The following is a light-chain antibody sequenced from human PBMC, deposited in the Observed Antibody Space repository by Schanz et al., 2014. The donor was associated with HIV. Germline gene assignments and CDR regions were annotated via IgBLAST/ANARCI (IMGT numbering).Light chain of an antibody. CDR1: SSNIGAGFD. V-gene: IGLV1-40*01. J-gene: IGLJ1*01. CDR2: SYS. Sequence: QSVLTQPPSVSGTPGQRVTISCTGTSSNIGAGFDVNWYQQRPGTVPRVVIYSYSHRPSGVPDRFSGSKSGNTASLTVSGLQAEDEADYFCCSLAASLTRVFGTGTKLTVL. CDR3: CSLAASLTRV.